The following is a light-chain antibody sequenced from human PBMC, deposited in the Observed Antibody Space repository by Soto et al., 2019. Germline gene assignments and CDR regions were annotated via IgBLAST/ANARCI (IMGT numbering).Light chain of an antibody. CDR3: QSYDSSLNGRV. J-gene: IGLJ1*01. Sequence: QPVLTQPPSVSGAPGQRVTISCTGSSSNIGAGYDVHWYQQLPGTAPKLLIYGNSNRPSGVPDRFSGSKSGTSASLAITGFQAEDEADYYCQSYDSSLNGRVFGTRTKVTVL. V-gene: IGLV1-40*01. CDR2: GNS. CDR1: SSNIGAGYD.